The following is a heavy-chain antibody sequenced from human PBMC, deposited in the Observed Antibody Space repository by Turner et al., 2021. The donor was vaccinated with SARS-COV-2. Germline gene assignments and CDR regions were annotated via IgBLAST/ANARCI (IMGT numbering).Heavy chain of an antibody. CDR2: IYSGGSP. Sequence: EVQLVESGGGLVQPGGSLRLSCAASEFTVSSNYMSWVRQAPGKGLGWVSVIYSGGSPYYADSVKGRFTISRDNSKNTLYLQMNGLRAEDTAVYYCARQLWLRGGFDYWGQGTLVTVSS. V-gene: IGHV3-66*04. D-gene: IGHD5-18*01. J-gene: IGHJ4*02. CDR1: EFTVSSNY. CDR3: ARQLWLRGGFDY.